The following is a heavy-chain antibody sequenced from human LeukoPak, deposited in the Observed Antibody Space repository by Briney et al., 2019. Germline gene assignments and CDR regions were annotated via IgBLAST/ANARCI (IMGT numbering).Heavy chain of an antibody. D-gene: IGHD6-13*01. CDR1: GGSISSSSYY. J-gene: IGHJ4*02. CDR3: AREKAAGTVGY. V-gene: IGHV4-39*07. Sequence: RTSETLSLTCTVSGGSISSSSYYWGWIRQPPGKGLEWIGSIYYSGSTYYNPSLKSRVTISVDTSKNQFSLKLSSVTAADTAVYYCAREKAAGTVGYWGQGTLVTVSS. CDR2: IYYSGST.